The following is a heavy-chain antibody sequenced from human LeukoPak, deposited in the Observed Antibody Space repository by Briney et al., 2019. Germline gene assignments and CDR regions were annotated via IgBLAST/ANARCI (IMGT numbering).Heavy chain of an antibody. V-gene: IGHV3-48*01. CDR1: AFTFSSYS. CDR2: ISSSSSTI. J-gene: IGHJ6*03. CDR3: ARYYYDSSGYYYDYYYYYMDV. Sequence: GGSLRLSCAASAFTFSSYSMNWVRQAPGKGLEWVSYISSSSSTIYYADSVKGRFTISRDNAKNSLYLQMNSLRAEDTAVYYCARYYYDSSGYYYDYYYYYMDVWGKGTTVTVSS. D-gene: IGHD3-22*01.